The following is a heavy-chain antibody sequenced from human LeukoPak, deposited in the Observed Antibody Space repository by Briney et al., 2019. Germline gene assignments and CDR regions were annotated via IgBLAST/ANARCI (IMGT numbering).Heavy chain of an antibody. V-gene: IGHV4-39*01. CDR1: GASIRRNNYY. D-gene: IGHD3-22*01. J-gene: IGHJ4*02. CDR2: IYSSVST. Sequence: PSETLSLTCTVSGASIRRNNYYWGWIRQPPGKGLEWIGTIYSSVSTYYNPSLKSRVTISVDTSKNQFSLKLSSVTAADTAVYYCARGVTYYYDSSGYLYWGQGTLVTVSS. CDR3: ARGVTYYYDSSGYLY.